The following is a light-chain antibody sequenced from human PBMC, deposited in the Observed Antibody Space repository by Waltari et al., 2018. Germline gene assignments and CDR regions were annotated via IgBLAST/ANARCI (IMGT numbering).Light chain of an antibody. V-gene: IGLV4-69*01. CDR3: QTGGHGTWV. J-gene: IGLJ3*02. Sequence: QLVLTQSPSASASLGASVKLTCTLDSGHSSNIIAWLQQQPEKGPRDLMKVNSDGSHSKGDEIPVRFSGSSSGAERYLTISSLQSEDEADYYCQTGGHGTWVFGGGTKLTVL. CDR1: SGHSSNI. CDR2: VNSDGSH.